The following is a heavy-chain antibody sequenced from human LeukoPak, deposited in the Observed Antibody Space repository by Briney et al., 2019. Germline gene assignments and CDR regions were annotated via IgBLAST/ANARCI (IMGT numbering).Heavy chain of an antibody. J-gene: IGHJ6*03. D-gene: IGHD5-18*01. Sequence: SETLSLTCAVYGGSFSGYYWSWIRQPPGKGLEWIGAINHSGSTNYNPSLKSRVTISVNTSKNQFSVKLRFGPPADTAGYYFWRAGIQLWSPRYMDVWGKGTKVTVSS. CDR2: INHSGST. CDR3: WRAGIQLWSPRYMDV. V-gene: IGHV4-34*01. CDR1: GGSFSGYY.